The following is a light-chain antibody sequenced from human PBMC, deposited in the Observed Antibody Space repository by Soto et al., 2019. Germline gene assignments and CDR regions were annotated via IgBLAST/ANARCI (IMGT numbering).Light chain of an antibody. CDR3: AAWDGSLNVVL. V-gene: IGLV1-44*01. J-gene: IGLJ2*01. CDR1: SYNIGSNT. CDR2: STN. Sequence: QSVLTQPPSASGTPGQRVTISCSGSSYNIGSNTVNWYQQLPGSAPKLLMYSTNQRPSGVPDRFSGSKSGTSASLAISGLQSEDXADYYCAAWDGSLNVVLFGGGTKVTVL.